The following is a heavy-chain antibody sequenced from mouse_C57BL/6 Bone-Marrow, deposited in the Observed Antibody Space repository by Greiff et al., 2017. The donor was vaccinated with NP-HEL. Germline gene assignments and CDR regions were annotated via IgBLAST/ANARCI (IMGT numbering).Heavy chain of an antibody. CDR1: GYTFTDYY. Sequence: EVQLQQSGPELVKPGASVKISCKASGYTFTDYYMNWVKQSHGKSLEWIGDINPNNGGTSYNQKFKGKATLTVDKSSSTAYMELRSLTSEDSAVYYCARSGGYDYDEGIRWGQGTLVTVSA. CDR2: INPNNGGT. J-gene: IGHJ3*02. V-gene: IGHV1-26*01. CDR3: ARSGGYDYDEGIR. D-gene: IGHD2-4*01.